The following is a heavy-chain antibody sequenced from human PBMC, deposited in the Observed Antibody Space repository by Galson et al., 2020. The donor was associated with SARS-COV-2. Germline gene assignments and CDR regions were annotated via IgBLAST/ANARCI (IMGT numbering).Heavy chain of an antibody. CDR2: ISGSGGST. V-gene: IGHV3-23*01. D-gene: IGHD2-21*02. CDR3: ANSAYCGGDCPRGYMDV. Sequence: GGSLRLSCAASGFTFSSYAMSWVRQAPGKGLEWVSAISGSGGSTYYADSVKGRFTISRDNSKNTLYLQMNSLRAEDTAVYYCANSAYCGGDCPRGYMDVWGKGTTVTISS. J-gene: IGHJ6*03. CDR1: GFTFSSYA.